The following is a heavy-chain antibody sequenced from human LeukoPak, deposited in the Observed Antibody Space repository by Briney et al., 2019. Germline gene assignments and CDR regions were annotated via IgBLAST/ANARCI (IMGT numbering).Heavy chain of an antibody. CDR2: INPNSGGT. CDR1: GYTFTGYY. V-gene: IGHV1-2*04. J-gene: IGHJ6*04. Sequence: ASVKVSCKASGYTFTGYYMHWVRQAPGQGLEWMGWINPNSGGTNYAQKFQGWVTMTRDTSISTAYMELSRLRSDDTAMYYCARERSRVTMVRGVIGYYGMDVWGKGTTVTVSS. D-gene: IGHD3-10*01. CDR3: ARERSRVTMVRGVIGYYGMDV.